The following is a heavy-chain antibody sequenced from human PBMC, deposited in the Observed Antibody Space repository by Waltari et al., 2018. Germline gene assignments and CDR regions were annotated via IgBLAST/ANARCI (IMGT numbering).Heavy chain of an antibody. J-gene: IGHJ4*01. CDR1: GFTFNTYA. D-gene: IGHD3-10*01. V-gene: IGHV3-23*04. CDR3: ARDRVPSSV. Sequence: DVQLVESGGALVQPGGSLRLSCPASGFTFNTYAMTWVRQAPGKGLEWVSFITSNAQSTHYAVSVQGRFTVSRENSKNTLYLQMSSLRAEDTAVYFCARDRVPSSVWGHGTLVTVSS. CDR2: ITSNAQST.